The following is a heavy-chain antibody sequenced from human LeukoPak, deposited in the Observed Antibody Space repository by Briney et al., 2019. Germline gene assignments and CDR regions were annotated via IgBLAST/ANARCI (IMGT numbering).Heavy chain of an antibody. CDR2: IWHDVSAE. V-gene: IGHV3-33*06. CDR3: AKDNRGGWSGYFDY. J-gene: IGHJ4*02. D-gene: IGHD6-19*01. CDR1: GFVFCSYG. Sequence: GRSLRLSCAASGFVFCSYGMYWVRQAPGEGQWWVAVIWHDVSAEFYADSVRGRFSISRAGSKNTLSLQINRLRAGARALYYWAKDNRGGWSGYFDYWGQGTLVTVSS.